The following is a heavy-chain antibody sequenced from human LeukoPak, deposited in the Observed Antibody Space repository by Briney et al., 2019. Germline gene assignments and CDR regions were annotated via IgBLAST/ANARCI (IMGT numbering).Heavy chain of an antibody. CDR3: ARRGGSYRYFDY. CDR1: GASISSASYY. D-gene: IGHD1-26*01. V-gene: IGHV4-39*01. J-gene: IGHJ4*02. CDR2: IYYTGST. Sequence: SETLSPTCTVSGASISSASYYWGWVRQPPGKGLEWIGSIYYTGSTYFNPSLKSRVTLSVDTSKNQFSLKLSSVTAADTAVYYCARRGGSYRYFDYWGQGALVTVSS.